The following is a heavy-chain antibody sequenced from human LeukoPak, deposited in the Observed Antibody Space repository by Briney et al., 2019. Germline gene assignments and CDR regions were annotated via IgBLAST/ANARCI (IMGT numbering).Heavy chain of an antibody. J-gene: IGHJ5*02. D-gene: IGHD3-3*01. V-gene: IGHV3-21*01. CDR1: GFTFSNYA. Sequence: GGSLRLSCAASGFTFSNYAMNWVRQAPGKGLEWVSSISPSSSSIYYADSVRGRFTVSRDNAKKSLSLQMNSLRVEDTAIYYCARETYNDFWSGLNWFDPWGQGTLVTVSS. CDR3: ARETYNDFWSGLNWFDP. CDR2: ISPSSSSI.